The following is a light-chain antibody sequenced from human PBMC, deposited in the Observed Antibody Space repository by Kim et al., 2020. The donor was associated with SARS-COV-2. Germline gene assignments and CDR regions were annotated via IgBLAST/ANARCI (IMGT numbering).Light chain of an antibody. CDR2: RDT. CDR3: QVWATSAGV. J-gene: IGLJ3*02. V-gene: IGLV3-9*01. Sequence: SVARGKAATITWGGNSIGSKNGPWYQQKPGQAPVLVIYRDTNRPSGIPERFSGSNSGNTATLTISRAQAGDEGDYYCQVWATSAGVFGGGTQLTVL. CDR1: SIGSKN.